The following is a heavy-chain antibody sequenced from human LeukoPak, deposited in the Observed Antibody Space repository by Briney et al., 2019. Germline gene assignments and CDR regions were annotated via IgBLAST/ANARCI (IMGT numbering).Heavy chain of an antibody. D-gene: IGHD1-14*01. CDR3: ALNPPSGHFYMDV. Sequence: GGSLRLSCVVSELTVRTNYISWVRQAPGKGLEWVSLIYSGGDTYYADSVKGRFTNSRDNSKNTVYLQMDNLRSADTAVYYCALNPPSGHFYMDVWGKGTAVTVSS. CDR2: IYSGGDT. J-gene: IGHJ6*03. V-gene: IGHV3-53*01. CDR1: ELTVRTNY.